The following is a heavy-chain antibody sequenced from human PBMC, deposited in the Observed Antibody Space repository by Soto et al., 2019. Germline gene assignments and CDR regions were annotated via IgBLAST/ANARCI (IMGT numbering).Heavy chain of an antibody. CDR3: ARGMGSGWPPNYYYGMDV. CDR2: IYYSGST. CDR1: GASISSDY. Sequence: PSETLSLTCTVSGASISSDYWSWIRQPPGKGLEWIGYIYYSGSTNYNPSLKSRVTISADTSKDQFSLKLSSVTAADTAVYYCARGMGSGWPPNYYYGMDVWGQGTTVTV. D-gene: IGHD6-19*01. J-gene: IGHJ6*02. V-gene: IGHV4-59*01.